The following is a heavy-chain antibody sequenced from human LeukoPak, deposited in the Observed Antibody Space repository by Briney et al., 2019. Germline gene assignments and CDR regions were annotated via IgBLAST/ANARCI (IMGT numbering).Heavy chain of an antibody. D-gene: IGHD1-1*01. CDR2: IGITGGDT. CDR1: GFTFSSHH. Sequence: PGGSLRLSCAASGFTFSSHHMSWVRRGPGKRLEWVAAIGITGGDTYHSGSVNGRFTISRDNSKNTLYLQMNSLRAEDTAVYYCAREDPTVVLSLDYWGQGTLVTVSS. CDR3: AREDPTVVLSLDY. V-gene: IGHV3-23*01. J-gene: IGHJ4*02.